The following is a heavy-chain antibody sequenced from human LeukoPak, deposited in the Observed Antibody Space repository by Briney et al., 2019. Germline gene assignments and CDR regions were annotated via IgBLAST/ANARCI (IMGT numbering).Heavy chain of an antibody. Sequence: ASVKVSCKASGYTFTSYGISWVRQAPGQGLEWMGWISAYNGNTNYAQKLQGRVTMTRNTSISTAYMELTSLRSEDTAVYYRAREYQLLGTVYNYFDPWGQGTLVTVSS. CDR2: ISAYNGNT. CDR3: AREYQLLGTVYNYFDP. D-gene: IGHD2-2*01. V-gene: IGHV1-18*01. J-gene: IGHJ5*02. CDR1: GYTFTSYG.